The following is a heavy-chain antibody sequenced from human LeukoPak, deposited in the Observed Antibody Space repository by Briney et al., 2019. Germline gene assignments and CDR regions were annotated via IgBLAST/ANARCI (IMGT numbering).Heavy chain of an antibody. CDR3: ARDPHDYSNYYYYGMDV. Sequence: ASVKVSCKASGYTFTSYAMHWVRQAPGQGLEWMGRIIPILGIANYAQKFQGRVTITADKSTSTAYMELSSLRSEDTAVYYCARDPHDYSNYYYYGMDVWGQGTTVTVSS. CDR2: IIPILGIA. J-gene: IGHJ6*02. D-gene: IGHD4-11*01. V-gene: IGHV1-69*04. CDR1: GYTFTSYA.